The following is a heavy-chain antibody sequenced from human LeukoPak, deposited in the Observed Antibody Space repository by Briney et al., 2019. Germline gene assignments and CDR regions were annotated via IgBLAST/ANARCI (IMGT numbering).Heavy chain of an antibody. CDR1: GFTFSSYS. J-gene: IGHJ5*02. CDR3: ARDLQAWFDP. CDR2: ISSSSSYI. D-gene: IGHD4-11*01. Sequence: PGGSLRLSCAASGFTFSSYSMNWVREAPGKGLEWVASISSSSSYIYYADSVKGRFTISRDNDKNSLYLQMTSMRAEDTAVYYCARDLQAWFDPWGEGTLVTVSS. V-gene: IGHV3-21*01.